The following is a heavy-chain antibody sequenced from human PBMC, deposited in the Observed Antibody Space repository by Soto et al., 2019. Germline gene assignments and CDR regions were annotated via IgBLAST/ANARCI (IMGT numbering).Heavy chain of an antibody. CDR3: AKSNFVGGSYPIDLYYYYYGMDV. CDR2: IWYDGSNK. CDR1: GFTFSSYG. Sequence: GGSLRLSCAASGFTFSSYGMHWVRQAPGKGLEWVAVIWYDGSNKYYADSVKGRFTISRDNSKNTLYLQMNSLRAEDTAVYYCAKSNFVGGSYPIDLYYYYYGMDVWGQGTTVTVSS. V-gene: IGHV3-33*06. J-gene: IGHJ6*02. D-gene: IGHD1-26*01.